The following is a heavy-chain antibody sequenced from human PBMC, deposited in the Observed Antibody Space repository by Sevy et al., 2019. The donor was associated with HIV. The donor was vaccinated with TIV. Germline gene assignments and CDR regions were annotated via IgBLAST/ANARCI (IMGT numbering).Heavy chain of an antibody. V-gene: IGHV3-7*01. CDR1: GFSLNNYW. J-gene: IGHJ4*02. D-gene: IGHD6-13*01. CDR2: INQDGSVK. CDR3: VRAIAKDGSF. Sequence: GGSLRLSCVASGFSLNNYWMNWVRQAPGKGLEWVANINQDGSVKYYVDSVRGRFTISRDKARNLVFLQMSSLGVDDSALYYCVRAIAKDGSFWGQGTLVTVSS.